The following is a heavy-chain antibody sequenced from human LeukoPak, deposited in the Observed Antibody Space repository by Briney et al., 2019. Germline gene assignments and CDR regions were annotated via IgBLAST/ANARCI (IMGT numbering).Heavy chain of an antibody. V-gene: IGHV4-39*07. CDR2: ISYTGTT. CDR1: SGSVSTTTYF. CDR3: ARDRVIVGTLDALDY. J-gene: IGHJ4*01. D-gene: IGHD1-26*01. Sequence: SETLSLSCTVSSGSVSTTTYFWGWVRQPPEKGLEWIGSISYTGTTYYNPSLKSRVTISLDTSKNRFSLRMNSMTAADTAVYYCARDRVIVGTLDALDYWGQGALVTVSS.